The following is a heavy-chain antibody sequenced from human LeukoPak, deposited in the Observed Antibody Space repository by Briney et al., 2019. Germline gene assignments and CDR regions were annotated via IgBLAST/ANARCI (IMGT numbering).Heavy chain of an antibody. CDR2: IYHSGST. CDR1: GYSISSGYY. Sequence: SETLSLTCTVSGYSISSGYYWGWIRQPPGKGLEWIGSIYHSGSTYYNPSLKSRVTISVDTSKNQFSLKLSSVTAADTAVYYCAREGGVDGNDYWGQGTLVTVSS. V-gene: IGHV4-38-2*02. J-gene: IGHJ4*02. D-gene: IGHD2-8*02. CDR3: AREGGVDGNDY.